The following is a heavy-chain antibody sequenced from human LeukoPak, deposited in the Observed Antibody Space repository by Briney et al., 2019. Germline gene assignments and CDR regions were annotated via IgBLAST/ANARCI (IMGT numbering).Heavy chain of an antibody. D-gene: IGHD2-2*01. V-gene: IGHV4-59*01. CDR1: GGSISSYY. J-gene: IGHJ4*02. CDR3: AREVVPAAGGFDY. Sequence: KPSETLSLTCTVSGGSISSYYWSWIRQPPGKGQEWIGYIYYSGSTNYNPSLKSRVTISVDTSKNQFSLKLSSVTAADTAVYYCAREVVPAAGGFDYWGQGTLVTVSS. CDR2: IYYSGST.